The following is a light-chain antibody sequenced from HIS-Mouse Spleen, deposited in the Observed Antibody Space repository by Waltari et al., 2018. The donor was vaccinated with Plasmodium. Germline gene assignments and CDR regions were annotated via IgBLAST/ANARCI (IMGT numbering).Light chain of an antibody. V-gene: IGKV1-27*01. CDR2: AAS. CDR3: QKYNSAPPWT. CDR1: QGISNY. J-gene: IGKJ1*01. Sequence: DFQMTQSPSSLSASVEDRVTILCRASQGISNYLAWYQQKPGKVPKLLIYAASTLQAGVPSRCSGSGSGTDFTLTISSLQPEDVATYYCQKYNSAPPWTFGQGTKVEIK.